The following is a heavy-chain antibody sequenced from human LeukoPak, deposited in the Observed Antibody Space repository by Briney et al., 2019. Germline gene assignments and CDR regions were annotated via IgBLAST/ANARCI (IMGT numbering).Heavy chain of an antibody. Sequence: SETLSLTCTVSGGSISGSSYYWGWIRQPPGKGLEWIGSIYYSGSTYYGPSLKSRVTISVDTSKNQFSLKLTSVTAADTAVYYCARRYNRNYAYGYWGQGTLVTVSS. J-gene: IGHJ4*02. CDR2: IYYSGST. V-gene: IGHV4-39*07. CDR1: GGSISGSSYY. CDR3: ARRYNRNYAYGY. D-gene: IGHD1-7*01.